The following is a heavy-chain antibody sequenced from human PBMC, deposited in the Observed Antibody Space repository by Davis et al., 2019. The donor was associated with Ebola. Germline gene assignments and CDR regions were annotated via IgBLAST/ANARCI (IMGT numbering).Heavy chain of an antibody. CDR2: IGTAGDT. V-gene: IGHV3-13*01. D-gene: IGHD2-2*01. CDR1: GFSFRTYD. CDR3: VRPAFGSHYFDS. J-gene: IGHJ4*02. Sequence: PGESLRLSCAASGFSFRTYDMHWVRQVPGNTLEWVSAIGTAGDTYYQASVKGRFTISRENARNSLYLQMNSLRTEDTAVYYCVRPAFGSHYFDSWGQGILFTVSS.